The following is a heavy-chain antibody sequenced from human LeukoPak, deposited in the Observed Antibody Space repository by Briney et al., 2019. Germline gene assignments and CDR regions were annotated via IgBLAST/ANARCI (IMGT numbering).Heavy chain of an antibody. J-gene: IGHJ4*02. D-gene: IGHD3-22*01. CDR3: ARGGDYYDSSGYHPDY. V-gene: IGHV4-34*01. CDR2: INHSGST. Sequence: SETLSLTCTASGGSISSYYWSWIRQPPGKGLEWIGEINHSGSTNYNPSLKSRVTISVDTSKNQFSLKLSSVTAADTAVYYCARGGDYYDSSGYHPDYWGQGTLVTVSS. CDR1: GGSISSYY.